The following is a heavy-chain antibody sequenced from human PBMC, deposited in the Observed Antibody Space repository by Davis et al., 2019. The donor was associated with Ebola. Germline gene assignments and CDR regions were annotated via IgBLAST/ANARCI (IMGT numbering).Heavy chain of an antibody. Sequence: GESLKISCAASGFTFSSYWMSWVRQAPGKGLEWVANIKQDGSEKYYVDSVKGRFTISRDNAKNSLYLQMNSLRAEDTAVYYCARDQDGPGSVIDYWGQGTLVSVSS. D-gene: IGHD6-19*01. CDR1: GFTFSSYW. J-gene: IGHJ4*02. CDR2: IKQDGSEK. V-gene: IGHV3-7*03. CDR3: ARDQDGPGSVIDY.